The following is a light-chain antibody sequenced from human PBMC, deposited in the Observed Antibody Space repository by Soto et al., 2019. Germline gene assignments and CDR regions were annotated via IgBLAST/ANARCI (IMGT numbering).Light chain of an antibody. J-gene: IGKJ4*01. CDR2: DAS. CDR1: QSVSSY. CDR3: QQSSNWPS. V-gene: IGKV3-11*01. Sequence: EIVLTQSPATLSLSPGEIGTLSCRASQSVSSYLAWYQQKPGQAPRLLIYDASNRATGIPARFSGSGSGTDFTLTISSLEPEDFAVYYCQQSSNWPSFGGGTKVDI.